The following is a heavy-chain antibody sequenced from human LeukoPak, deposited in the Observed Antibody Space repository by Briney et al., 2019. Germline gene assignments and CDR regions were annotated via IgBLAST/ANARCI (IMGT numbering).Heavy chain of an antibody. J-gene: IGHJ4*02. CDR3: ARDPLRGDGSAFDH. Sequence: PGGSLRLSCATSGFTFSEYWMNWVRQAPGKGLEWVASISEDGTTTYYLDSVEGRFTVSRDTAKTSLFLQMDTLRVEDTAVYYRARDPLRGDGSAFDHWGQGTQVTVSS. CDR2: ISEDGTTT. D-gene: IGHD6-25*01. V-gene: IGHV3-7*01. CDR1: GFTFSEYW.